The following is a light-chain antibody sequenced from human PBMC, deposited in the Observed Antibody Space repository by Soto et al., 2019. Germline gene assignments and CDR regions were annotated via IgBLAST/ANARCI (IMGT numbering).Light chain of an antibody. CDR3: QQTYNTPLN. Sequence: DIQMTQSPSSLSASVEDRVTITCRASQSISAYLSWFQQKPGKAPKLLIHGASRLQSGVPSRFSGSGSGTDFTLTISGLQPEDFAIYYCQQTYNTPLNFGAGTRWIS. CDR1: QSISAY. J-gene: IGKJ4*01. CDR2: GAS. V-gene: IGKV1-39*01.